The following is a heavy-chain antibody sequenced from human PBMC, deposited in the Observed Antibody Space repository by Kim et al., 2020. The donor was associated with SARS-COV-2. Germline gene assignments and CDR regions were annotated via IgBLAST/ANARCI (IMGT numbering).Heavy chain of an antibody. CDR3: ARALIHYYDSRGYTFDS. CDR2: IHGDGSTT. J-gene: IGHJ4*02. D-gene: IGHD3-22*01. Sequence: GGSLRLSCTASGFTFSTYWMHWVRQTPGKGLVWVSRIHGDGSTTNFADSVKGRFTISRDNAKNTLYLQMNRLRAEDTAVYYCARALIHYYDSRGYTFDSWGQGTLVTVSS. CDR1: GFTFSTYW. V-gene: IGHV3-74*01.